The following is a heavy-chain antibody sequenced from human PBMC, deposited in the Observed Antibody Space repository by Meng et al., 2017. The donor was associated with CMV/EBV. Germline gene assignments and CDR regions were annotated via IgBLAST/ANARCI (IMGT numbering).Heavy chain of an antibody. CDR2: ISSSSSYI. Sequence: GESLKISCAASGFTFSSYSMSWVRQAPGKGLEWVSSISSSSSYIYYADSVKGRFTISRDNAKNSLYLQMNSLRAEDTAVYYCARDGSSYGMDVWGQGTTVTVSS. CDR1: GFTFSSYS. V-gene: IGHV3-21*01. J-gene: IGHJ6*02. CDR3: ARDGSSYGMDV.